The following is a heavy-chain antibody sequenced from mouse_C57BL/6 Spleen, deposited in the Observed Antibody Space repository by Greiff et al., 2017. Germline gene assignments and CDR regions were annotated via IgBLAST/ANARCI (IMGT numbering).Heavy chain of an antibody. J-gene: IGHJ1*03. CDR1: GYAFSSYW. V-gene: IGHV1-80*01. Sequence: VQLQQSGAELVKPGASVKISCKASGYAFSSYWMNWVKQRPGKGLEWIGQLYPGDGDTNYNGKFKGKATLTADKSSSTAYMQLSSLTSEDSAVYFCATYYYGRGYFDVWGTGTTVTVSS. D-gene: IGHD1-1*01. CDR2: LYPGDGDT. CDR3: ATYYYGRGYFDV.